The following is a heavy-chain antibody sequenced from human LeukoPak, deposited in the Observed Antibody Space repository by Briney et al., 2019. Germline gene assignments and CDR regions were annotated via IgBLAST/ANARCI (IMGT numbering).Heavy chain of an antibody. CDR3: AKDTTAWLRFDY. CDR2: ISSSSCYI. CDR1: GFTFSSFS. V-gene: IGHV3-21*01. Sequence: GGSQRLSCAASGFTFSSFSMNWVRQAPGKGLEWVSSISSSSCYIYYADSLKGRFTISRDNAKNSLYLQMNSLRAEDTAVYYCAKDTTAWLRFDYWGQGTLISVCS. J-gene: IGHJ4*02. D-gene: IGHD5-12*01.